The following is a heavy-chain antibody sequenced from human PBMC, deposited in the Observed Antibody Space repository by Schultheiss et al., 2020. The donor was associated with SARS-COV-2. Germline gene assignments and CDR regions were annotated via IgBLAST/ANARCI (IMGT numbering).Heavy chain of an antibody. J-gene: IGHJ4*02. CDR1: GGSISSGGYY. CDR2: IYYSGST. Sequence: SETLSLTCTVSGGSISSGGYYWSWIRQHPGKGLEWIGYIYYSGSTYYNPSLKSRVTISVDTSKNQFSLKLSSVTAADTAVYYCARDQGRWLVRGTFDYWGQGTLVTVSS. D-gene: IGHD6-19*01. CDR3: ARDQGRWLVRGTFDY. V-gene: IGHV4-31*03.